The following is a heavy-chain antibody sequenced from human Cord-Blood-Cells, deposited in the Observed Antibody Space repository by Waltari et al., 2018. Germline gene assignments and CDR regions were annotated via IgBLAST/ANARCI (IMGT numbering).Heavy chain of an antibody. CDR3: ASASGFFLEWLLFDY. Sequence: QVQLQQWGAGLLKPSETLSLTCAVYGGSFSGYYWSWIRQHPGKGLEWIGEINHSGSPNYNPSLKSRVTISADTSKNQFSLKLSSVTAADTAVYYCASASGFFLEWLLFDYWGQGTLVTVSS. J-gene: IGHJ4*02. V-gene: IGHV4-34*01. D-gene: IGHD3-3*01. CDR2: INHSGSP. CDR1: GGSFSGYY.